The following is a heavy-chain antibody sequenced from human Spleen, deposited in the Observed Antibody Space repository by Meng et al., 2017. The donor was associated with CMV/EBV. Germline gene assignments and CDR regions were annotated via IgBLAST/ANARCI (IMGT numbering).Heavy chain of an antibody. CDR2: IIPIIDIT. J-gene: IGHJ5*02. CDR1: GGTFNNYA. D-gene: IGHD3-3*01. CDR3: ARGEFWLGYYSWFDP. V-gene: IGHV1-69*10. Sequence: SGGTFNNYAVRWEQQAPGQGLEGMGVIIPIIDITNYAQKFQGRVTITADKSTNTVYMELSSLRSEDTAMYYCARGEFWLGYYSWFDPWGQGTLVTVSS.